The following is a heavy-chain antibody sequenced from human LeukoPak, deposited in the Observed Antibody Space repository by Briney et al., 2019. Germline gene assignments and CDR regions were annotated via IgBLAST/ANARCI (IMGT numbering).Heavy chain of an antibody. V-gene: IGHV3-23*01. D-gene: IGHD6-19*01. CDR2: ICGSGGCT. CDR1: GFTFNTYA. Sequence: PGGSLRLSCEASGFTFNTYAIYWVRQAPGKGLEWVSGICGSGGCTYYADSVKGRFTISRDNSKNTVYLPMNSLTADDTAVYYCAKTTVGYSSGRYPGWPADCWGQGTLVTVSS. J-gene: IGHJ4*02. CDR3: AKTTVGYSSGRYPGWPADC.